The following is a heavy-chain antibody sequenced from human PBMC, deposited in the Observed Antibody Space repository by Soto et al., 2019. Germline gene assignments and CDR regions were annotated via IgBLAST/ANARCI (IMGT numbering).Heavy chain of an antibody. Sequence: SVKVSCKASGGTFSSYAISWVRQAPGQGLEWMGGIIPIFGTANYAQKFQGRVTITADESTSTAYMELSSLRSEDTAVYYCAAHDYPNTNWFDPWGQGTLVTSPQ. CDR3: AAHDYPNTNWFDP. CDR2: IIPIFGTA. J-gene: IGHJ5*02. V-gene: IGHV1-69*13. CDR1: GGTFSSYA. D-gene: IGHD4-17*01.